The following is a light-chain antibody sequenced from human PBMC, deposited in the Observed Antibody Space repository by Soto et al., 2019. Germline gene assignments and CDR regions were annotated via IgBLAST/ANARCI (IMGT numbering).Light chain of an antibody. CDR1: SSNIGNNY. Sequence: QSVLTQPPSVSAAPGQKVTISCSGSSSNIGNNYVSWYQQLPGTAPKLLIYENNKRPSGIPDRFSGSKSGTSATLGITGLQTGGEADYYCGTWDSSLSAVFGIGTKVTVL. CDR3: GTWDSSLSAV. J-gene: IGLJ1*01. CDR2: ENN. V-gene: IGLV1-51*02.